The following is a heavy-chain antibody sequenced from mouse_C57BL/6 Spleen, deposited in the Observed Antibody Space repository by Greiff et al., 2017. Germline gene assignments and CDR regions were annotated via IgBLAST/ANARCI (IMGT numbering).Heavy chain of an antibody. Sequence: DVQLQESGPGLVKPSQSLSLTCSVTGYSITSGYYWNWIRQFPGNKLEWMGYISNDGSNNYNPSLKNRISITRDTSKNQFFLKLNSVTTEDTATYYCARDHYYGSSPYAMDYWGQGTSVTVSS. CDR1: GYSITSGYY. CDR2: ISNDGSN. V-gene: IGHV3-6*01. J-gene: IGHJ4*01. D-gene: IGHD1-1*01. CDR3: ARDHYYGSSPYAMDY.